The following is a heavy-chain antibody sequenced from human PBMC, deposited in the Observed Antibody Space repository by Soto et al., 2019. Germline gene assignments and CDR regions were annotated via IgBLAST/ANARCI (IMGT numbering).Heavy chain of an antibody. CDR2: IYYSGST. Sequence: QVQLQESGPGLVKASQTLSLTCTVSGGSISSGGYYWSWIRQHPGKGLEWIGNIYYSGSTYYNPSLKSRVTISVDTSKNQFSLKLSSVTAADTAVYYCARATGAPPYYYYYMDVWGKGTTVTVSS. CDR3: ARATGAPPYYYYYMDV. V-gene: IGHV4-31*03. J-gene: IGHJ6*03. CDR1: GGSISSGGYY.